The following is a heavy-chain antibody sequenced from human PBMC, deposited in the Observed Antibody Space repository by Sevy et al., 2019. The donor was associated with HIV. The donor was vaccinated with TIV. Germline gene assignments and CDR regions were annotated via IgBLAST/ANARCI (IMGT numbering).Heavy chain of an antibody. CDR2: IYSGEYT. D-gene: IGHD1-26*01. CDR3: ATTSTPLYYYALDV. V-gene: IGHV3-53*01. Sequence: GGSLRLSCAVSGFTVSSNYMSWVRQAPGKGLEWVSVIYSGEYTYYADSVKGRFTISRDISKNTLNLQMNSLRAEDTAIYYCATTSTPLYYYALDVWGQGTTVTVSS. J-gene: IGHJ6*02. CDR1: GFTVSSNY.